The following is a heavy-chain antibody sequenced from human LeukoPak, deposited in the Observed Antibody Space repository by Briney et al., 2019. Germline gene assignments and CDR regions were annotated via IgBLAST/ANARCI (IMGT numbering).Heavy chain of an antibody. V-gene: IGHV1-8*01. D-gene: IGHD6-13*01. CDR3: ARVGSSYNWFDP. Sequence: ASVKVSCKASGYTFTSYDINWVRQATGQGLEWMGWMNPNSGNTGYAQKFQGRVTMTRNTSISTAYMELSSLRSEDTAVYYCARVGSSYNWFDPWGQGTLVTVSS. J-gene: IGHJ5*02. CDR2: MNPNSGNT. CDR1: GYTFTSYD.